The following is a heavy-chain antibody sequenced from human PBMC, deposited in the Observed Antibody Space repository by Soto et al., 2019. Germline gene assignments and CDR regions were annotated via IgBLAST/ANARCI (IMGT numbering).Heavy chain of an antibody. V-gene: IGHV4-59*08. CDR2: IYYSGST. CDR3: ARQFLGYCSGGSCPRYGFDP. Sequence: SETLSLTCTVSGGSISSYYWSGIRQPPGKGLEWIGYIYYSGSTNYNPSLKSRVTISVDTSKNQFSLKLSSVTAADTAVYYCARQFLGYCSGGSCPRYGFDPWGQGTLVTVSS. J-gene: IGHJ5*02. D-gene: IGHD2-15*01. CDR1: GGSISSYY.